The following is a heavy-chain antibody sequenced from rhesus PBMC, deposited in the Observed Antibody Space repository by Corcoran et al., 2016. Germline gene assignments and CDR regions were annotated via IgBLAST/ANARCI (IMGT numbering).Heavy chain of an antibody. CDR1: GYSISSGYG. J-gene: IGHJ4*01. Sequence: QLQLQESGPGLVKPSETLSLTCAVSGYSISSGYGWGWIRQPPGKGLEWIGQIYGGSGSTYYNPYLKCLCTVSKDTSKNQFSLKLSSVTAAETAVYYCARVRIAAGLYCDYWGQGVLVTGSS. D-gene: IGHD6-13*01. V-gene: IGHV4-127*01. CDR2: IYGGSGST. CDR3: ARVRIAAGLYCDY.